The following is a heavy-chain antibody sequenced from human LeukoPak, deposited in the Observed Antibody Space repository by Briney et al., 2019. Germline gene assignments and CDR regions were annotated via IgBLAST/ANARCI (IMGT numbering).Heavy chain of an antibody. J-gene: IGHJ4*02. CDR3: AKEYWSGYPHDY. CDR1: GFTFSDYY. D-gene: IGHD3-3*01. CDR2: ISGSGGST. V-gene: IGHV3-23*01. Sequence: AGGSLRLSCAASGFTFSDYYMSWVRQAPGKGLEWVSAISGSGGSTYYADSVKGRFTISRDNSKNTLYLQMNSLRAEDTAVYYCAKEYWSGYPHDYWGQGTLVTVSS.